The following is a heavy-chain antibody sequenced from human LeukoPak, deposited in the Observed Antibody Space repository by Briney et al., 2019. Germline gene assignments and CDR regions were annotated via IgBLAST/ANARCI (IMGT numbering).Heavy chain of an antibody. CDR1: GFTVSSHY. D-gene: IGHD3-10*01. V-gene: IGHV3-53*01. Sequence: GGSLRPSCAASGFTVSSHYMSWVRQAPGKGLEWVSIIYSGGNTYYADSVKGRFTISRDISKNTLYLQMNSLRAEDTAVYYCARTTYGSGNYFDYWGQGTLVTVSS. CDR3: ARTTYGSGNYFDY. CDR2: IYSGGNT. J-gene: IGHJ4*02.